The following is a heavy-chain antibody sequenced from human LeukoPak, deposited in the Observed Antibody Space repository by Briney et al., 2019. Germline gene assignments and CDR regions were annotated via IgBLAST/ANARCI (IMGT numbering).Heavy chain of an antibody. D-gene: IGHD3-22*01. CDR2: IYYSGRT. V-gene: IGHV4-39*01. CDR3: ARRRYYDGSGYLE. J-gene: IGHJ1*01. CDR1: GDSVSRSDSY. Sequence: SETLPLTCSVSGDSVSRSDSYWDWIRQPPGKGLEWIGTIYYSGRTYYSPSLTSRVTMSVDPSNNQFSLNLRSVTAADTAVYYCARRRYYDGSGYLEWGQGTLLSVSS.